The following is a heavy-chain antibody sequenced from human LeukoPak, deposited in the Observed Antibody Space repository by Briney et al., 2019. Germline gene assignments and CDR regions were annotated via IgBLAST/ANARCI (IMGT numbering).Heavy chain of an antibody. CDR1: GFTFSSYS. D-gene: IGHD2-15*01. Sequence: GGSLRLSCAASGFTFSSYSMSWVRQAPGKGLECVSYISSSSSIIYYADSVKGRFTISGDTAKNSLYLQMNSLRAEDTAVYFCARFRGYCSGGSCYYEYYYYYMDVWGKGTTVTVSS. J-gene: IGHJ6*03. CDR3: ARFRGYCSGGSCYYEYYYYYMDV. V-gene: IGHV3-48*01. CDR2: ISSSSSII.